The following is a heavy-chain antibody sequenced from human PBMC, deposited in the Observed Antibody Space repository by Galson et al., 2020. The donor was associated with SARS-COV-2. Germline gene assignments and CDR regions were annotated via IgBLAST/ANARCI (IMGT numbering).Heavy chain of an antibody. D-gene: IGHD3-3*01. CDR1: GFTFSSYS. J-gene: IGHJ6*03. Sequence: GESLKISCAASGFTFSSYSMNWVRQAPGKGLEWVAQIFFDGSDKYYGDSVKGQFTISRDSSKNTVYLQMNSLRAEDTAVYYCARDLIFYYYYYMDVWGKGTTVTVSS. CDR3: ARDLIFYYYYYMDV. V-gene: IGHV3-33*08. CDR2: IFFDGSDK.